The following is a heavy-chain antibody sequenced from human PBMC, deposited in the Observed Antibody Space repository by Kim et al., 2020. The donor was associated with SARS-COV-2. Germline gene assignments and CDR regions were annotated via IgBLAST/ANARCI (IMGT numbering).Heavy chain of an antibody. Sequence: GGSLRLSCAASGFTFRVNVMHWVRQAPGKGLEWVAVISFDGSTNKYADSVKGRFTISRDNSKNTLYLQMNRLRVEDTAVYYCARDGGSGWYPSYYFDNWGHGTLVTVSS. D-gene: IGHD6-19*01. V-gene: IGHV3-33*05. CDR1: GFTFRVNV. CDR2: ISFDGSTN. CDR3: ARDGGSGWYPSYYFDN. J-gene: IGHJ4*01.